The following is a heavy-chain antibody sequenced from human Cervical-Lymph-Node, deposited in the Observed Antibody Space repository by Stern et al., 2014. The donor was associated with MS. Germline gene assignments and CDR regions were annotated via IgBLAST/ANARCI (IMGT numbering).Heavy chain of an antibody. V-gene: IGHV3-30-3*01. CDR1: GFTFSTYA. CDR3: ARVLVGRTDFHYYYGLDV. Sequence: VQLVESGGGVVQPGTSLRLSCSASGFTFSTYAMHWVRQAPGKGLEWVAVLSYDGSTKHCAESVQGRFTISRDNSKNTVDLQMSSLRPEDTAVYYCARVLVGRTDFHYYYGLDVWGQGTTVTVSS. CDR2: LSYDGSTK. J-gene: IGHJ6*02. D-gene: IGHD1-26*01.